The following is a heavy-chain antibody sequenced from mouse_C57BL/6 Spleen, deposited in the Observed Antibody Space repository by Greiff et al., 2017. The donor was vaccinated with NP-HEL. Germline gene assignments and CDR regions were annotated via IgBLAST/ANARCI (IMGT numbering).Heavy chain of an antibody. CDR3: ARGGTTVAGYFDV. CDR2: IYPSDSET. Sequence: QVQLQQPGAELVKPGSSVKLSCKASGYTFTSYWMHWVKQRPIQGLEWIGNIYPSDSETHYNQKFKDKATLTVDKSSSTAYMQLSSLTSEDSAVYYCARGGTTVAGYFDVWGTGTTVTVSS. CDR1: GYTFTSYW. J-gene: IGHJ1*03. V-gene: IGHV1-52*01. D-gene: IGHD1-1*01.